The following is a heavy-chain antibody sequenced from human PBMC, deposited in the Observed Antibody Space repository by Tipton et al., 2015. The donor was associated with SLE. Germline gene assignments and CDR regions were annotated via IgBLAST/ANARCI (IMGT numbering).Heavy chain of an antibody. D-gene: IGHD4-17*01. CDR3: ARDYKVTNPDQESFQY. V-gene: IGHV4-39*07. Sequence: GLVKPSETLSLTCIVSGDSISSSTYYWGWIRQPPGKGLEWIGHMYYSGYTYYDPSLRSRVTISVDTSNQFSLRLTSVTVADTAVYYCARDYKVTNPDQESFQYWGQGTLVTVSS. CDR2: MYYSGYT. J-gene: IGHJ1*01. CDR1: GDSISSSTYY.